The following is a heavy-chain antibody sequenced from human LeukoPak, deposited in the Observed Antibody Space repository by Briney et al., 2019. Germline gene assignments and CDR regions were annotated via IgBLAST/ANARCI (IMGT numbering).Heavy chain of an antibody. J-gene: IGHJ5*02. D-gene: IGHD3-10*01. CDR3: ARDGPTYYYGSGSPRWFDP. CDR2: IYTSGST. Sequence: PSETLSLTCTVSGGSISSYYWSWIRQPAGKGLEWIGRIYTSGSTNYNPSLTSRVTMSVDTSKNQFSLKLSSVTAADTAVYYCARDGPTYYYGSGSPRWFDPWGQGTLVTVSS. CDR1: GGSISSYY. V-gene: IGHV4-4*07.